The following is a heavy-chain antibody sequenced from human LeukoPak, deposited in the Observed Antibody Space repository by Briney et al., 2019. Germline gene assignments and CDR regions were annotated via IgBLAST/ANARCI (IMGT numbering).Heavy chain of an antibody. D-gene: IGHD4-17*01. V-gene: IGHV5-51*01. CDR3: ASSTAVTTHYFDF. CDR1: GYSFTTYW. Sequence: GESLKISCKGSGYSFTTYWIGWVRQMPGKGLEWMGIIYPGDSDTRYSPSFEGQVTISADKSIKTAYLQWSSLKASDTAMYYCASSTAVTTHYFDFWGQGALVTVSS. CDR2: IYPGDSDT. J-gene: IGHJ4*02.